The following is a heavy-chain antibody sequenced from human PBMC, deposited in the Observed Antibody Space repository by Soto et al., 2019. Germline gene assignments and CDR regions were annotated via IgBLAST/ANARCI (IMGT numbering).Heavy chain of an antibody. CDR2: INHSGNT. CDR3: ARETAYDYVWGSYRPAYCGMDV. Sequence: SETLSLTCAVYGGSFSGYYWTWIRQPPGKGLEWIGEINHSGNTNYNPSLKGRVSISVDTSKSQFSLTLSSVTAAETAVYFCARETAYDYVWGSYRPAYCGMDVWGQGTTVTVSS. J-gene: IGHJ6*02. V-gene: IGHV4-34*01. D-gene: IGHD3-16*02. CDR1: GGSFSGYY.